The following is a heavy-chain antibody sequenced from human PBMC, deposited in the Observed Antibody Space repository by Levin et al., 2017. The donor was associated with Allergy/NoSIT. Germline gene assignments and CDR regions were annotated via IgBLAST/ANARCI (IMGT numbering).Heavy chain of an antibody. CDR2: ISYDANNK. J-gene: IGHJ4*02. D-gene: IGHD1-26*01. CDR1: GFTFSSFG. CDR3: GRGSGEVDY. V-gene: IGHV3-30*19. Sequence: GESLKISCAASGFTFSSFGMHWVRQAPGKGLEWISLISYDANNKYYADSVKGRFTISRDNSKDTLYLQMNSLRAEDTAVYYCGRGSGEVDYWGQGTLITVSS.